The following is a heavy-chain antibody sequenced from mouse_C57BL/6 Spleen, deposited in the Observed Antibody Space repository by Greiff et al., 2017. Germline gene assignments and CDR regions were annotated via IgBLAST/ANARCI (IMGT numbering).Heavy chain of an antibody. Sequence: VQLQQSGPELVKPGASVKISCKASGYTFTDYYMNWVKQSHGKSLEWIGDINPNNGGTSYNQKFKGKATLTVDKSSSTAYMELRSLTSEDSAVYYCERREDGYWYFDVWGTGTTVTVSS. CDR1: GYTFTDYY. V-gene: IGHV1-26*01. J-gene: IGHJ1*03. CDR2: INPNNGGT. CDR3: ERREDGYWYFDV. D-gene: IGHD2-3*01.